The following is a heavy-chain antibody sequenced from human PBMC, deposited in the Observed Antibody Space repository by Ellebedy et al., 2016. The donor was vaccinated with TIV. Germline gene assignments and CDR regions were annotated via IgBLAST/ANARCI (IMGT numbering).Heavy chain of an antibody. Sequence: SETLSLXCTVSGGSIFSYYWSWIRQPPGKGLEWIGYIHYTGNTKYNPSLKSRVTISIDTSKKQFSLKLNSVTAADTAVYFCARTRSGDCGYWGQGTLVTVSS. CDR1: GGSIFSYY. CDR2: IHYTGNT. CDR3: ARTRSGDCGY. J-gene: IGHJ4*02. V-gene: IGHV4-59*01. D-gene: IGHD2-15*01.